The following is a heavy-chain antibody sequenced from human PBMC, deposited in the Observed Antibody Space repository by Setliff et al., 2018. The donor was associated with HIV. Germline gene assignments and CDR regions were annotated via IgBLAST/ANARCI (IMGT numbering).Heavy chain of an antibody. J-gene: IGHJ5*02. D-gene: IGHD3-10*01. Sequence: SETLSLTCTVSGASISSYCWNWIRQPPGKGLEWIGFIFASGETKYNPSLQSRVTISIDTSKNQFSPKLSSVIAADTAMYYCARRIDDSGSFPDKNWFDTWGQGSLVTVSS. CDR1: GASISSYC. V-gene: IGHV4-4*09. CDR2: IFASGET. CDR3: ARRIDDSGSFPDKNWFDT.